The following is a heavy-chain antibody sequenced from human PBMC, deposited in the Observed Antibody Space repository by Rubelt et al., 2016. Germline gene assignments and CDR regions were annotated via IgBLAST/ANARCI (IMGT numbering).Heavy chain of an antibody. Sequence: VQLVESGGGLVQPGGSLKLSCAASGFTFSIYGMHWVRQAPGKGLEWVSFIRSDGSNKFYADSVKGRFNISRDNSKNTLYLQMNSLRAEDTAVYYFASDLGYLNDYWGQGTLVTVSA. J-gene: IGHJ4*02. CDR1: GFTFSIYG. V-gene: IGHV3-30*02. D-gene: IGHD2-15*01. CDR2: IRSDGSNK. CDR3: ASDLGYLNDY.